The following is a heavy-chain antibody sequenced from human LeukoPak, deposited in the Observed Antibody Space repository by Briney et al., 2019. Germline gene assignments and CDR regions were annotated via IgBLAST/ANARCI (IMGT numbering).Heavy chain of an antibody. D-gene: IGHD4-17*01. J-gene: IGHJ6*02. CDR3: ARDRRVDYGDFPYYYYYYGMDV. V-gene: IGHV3-53*01. Sequence: PGGSLRLSCAASGFTVSSNYMSWVRQAPGKGLEWVSVIYSGGSTYYADSVKGRFTISRDNSKNTLYLQMNSLRAEDTAVYYCARDRRVDYGDFPYYYYYYGMDVWGQGTTVTVSS. CDR1: GFTVSSNY. CDR2: IYSGGST.